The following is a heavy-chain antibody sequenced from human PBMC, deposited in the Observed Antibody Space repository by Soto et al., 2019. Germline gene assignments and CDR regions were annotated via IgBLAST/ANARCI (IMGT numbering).Heavy chain of an antibody. CDR1: GVSFSSYG. CDR3: ATSKCCDPHQDLMDF. J-gene: IGHJ6*02. CDR2: ISYDGSNK. V-gene: IGHV3-30*03. Sequence: YPGLSSAASGVSFSSYGMHWVRQAPGKGLEWVAVISYDGSNKYYADSVKGRFTISRDNSKNTLYLQMNSLRAEDTAVYYCATSKCCDPHQDLMDFCGQGSPV.